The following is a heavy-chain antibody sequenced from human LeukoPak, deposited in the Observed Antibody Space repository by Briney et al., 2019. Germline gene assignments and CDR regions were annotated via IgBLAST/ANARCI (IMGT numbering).Heavy chain of an antibody. CDR3: AKLVGTTGYFDL. CDR2: MYYSGTT. CDR1: NGSIFSHNSY. D-gene: IGHD1-1*01. V-gene: IGHV4-39*01. J-gene: IGHJ4*02. Sequence: PSETLSLSCTVSNGSIFSHNSYWAWVRQPPGKGLEWIVGMYYSGTTYYNPSLQSRVTTSVDMAKNHFSLNMTSVSAADTAVYFCAKLVGTTGYFDLWGRGALVTVAS.